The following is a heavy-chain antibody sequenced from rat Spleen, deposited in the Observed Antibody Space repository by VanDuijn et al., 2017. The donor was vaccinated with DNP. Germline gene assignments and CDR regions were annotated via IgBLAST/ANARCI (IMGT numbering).Heavy chain of an antibody. D-gene: IGHD1-6*01. Sequence: EVQLVESGGGFVQPGKSLKLSCAASGFTFSNYAMAWVRQAPKRGLEWVATINYDGRSTYYGDSVKGRFTISRDNAKSTLYLQMDSLRSEDTATYYCAKDPEYYGFQGYFDYWGQGVMVTVSS. CDR2: INYDGRST. CDR1: GFTFSNYA. CDR3: AKDPEYYGFQGYFDY. J-gene: IGHJ2*01. V-gene: IGHV5-7*01.